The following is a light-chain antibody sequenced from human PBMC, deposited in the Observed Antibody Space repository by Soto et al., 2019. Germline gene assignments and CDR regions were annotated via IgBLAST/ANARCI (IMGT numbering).Light chain of an antibody. CDR3: QQRSNWFLT. CDR2: DAS. V-gene: IGKV3-11*01. J-gene: IGKJ4*01. CDR1: QSVSSY. Sequence: EIGLTQSPATLSLSPGERDTLSCRASQSVSSYLAWYQQKPGQAPRLLIYDASNRSTGIPARFSGSGSGTDFTLTNSSLEPEDFAVYYCQQRSNWFLTFGGGTKVEIK.